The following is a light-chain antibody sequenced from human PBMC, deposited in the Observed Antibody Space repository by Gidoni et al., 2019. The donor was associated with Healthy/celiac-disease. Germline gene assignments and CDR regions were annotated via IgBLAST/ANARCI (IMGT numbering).Light chain of an antibody. J-gene: IGKJ2*01. Sequence: IVMTQSPLSLPVTPGEPASISCRSSQSLLHSNVYNYLDWYLKKPGQSLQHLIYLGSNRASGVTDRFSGSGSGTDFTLKIIRVEAEDVGVYYCMQALQTPYTFGQGTKLESK. CDR2: LGS. V-gene: IGKV2-28*01. CDR3: MQALQTPYT. CDR1: QSLLHSNVYNY.